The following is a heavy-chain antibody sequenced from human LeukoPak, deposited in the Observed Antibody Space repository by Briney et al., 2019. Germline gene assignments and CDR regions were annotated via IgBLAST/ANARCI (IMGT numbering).Heavy chain of an antibody. Sequence: GGSLRLSCAASGFTFDDYTMHWVRQAPGKGLEWVSLISWDGDLTSYADSVKGRFTISRDNAKNSLYLQMNSLRAEDTAVYYCASQWVSKYDYGDIYFDYWGQGTLVTVSS. V-gene: IGHV3-43*01. CDR3: ASQWVSKYDYGDIYFDY. CDR1: GFTFDDYT. CDR2: ISWDGDLT. J-gene: IGHJ4*02. D-gene: IGHD4-17*01.